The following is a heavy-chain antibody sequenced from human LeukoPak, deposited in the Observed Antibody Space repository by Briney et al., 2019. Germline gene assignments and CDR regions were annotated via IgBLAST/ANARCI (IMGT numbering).Heavy chain of an antibody. J-gene: IGHJ4*02. Sequence: PGGSLRLSCVASGFTFSGYAMTWVRQAPGKGLEWVSTIGVSGGSTFYADSVKGRFTNSRDNSKNTLYLQMNSLRVEDTAVYYCAKGYYDSTGYPLRPSFDYWGQGTLVTVSS. V-gene: IGHV3-23*01. D-gene: IGHD3-22*01. CDR3: AKGYYDSTGYPLRPSFDY. CDR1: GFTFSGYA. CDR2: IGVSGGST.